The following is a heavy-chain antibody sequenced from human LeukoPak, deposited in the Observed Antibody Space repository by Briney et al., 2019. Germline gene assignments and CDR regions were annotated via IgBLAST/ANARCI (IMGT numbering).Heavy chain of an antibody. CDR3: ARGLLRSWFDP. Sequence: SETLSLTCTVSGGPISTFYWVWIRQPAGKGLEWIGRIYTSGSTNYNPSLKSRVTMSVDTSKNQFSLKLSSVTAADTAVYYCARGLLRSWFDPWGQGTLVTVSS. CDR2: IYTSGST. V-gene: IGHV4-4*07. J-gene: IGHJ5*02. CDR1: GGPISTFY. D-gene: IGHD1-26*01.